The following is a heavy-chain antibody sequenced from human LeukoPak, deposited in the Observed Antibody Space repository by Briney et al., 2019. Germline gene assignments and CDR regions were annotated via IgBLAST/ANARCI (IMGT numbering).Heavy chain of an antibody. Sequence: GRFLRLSCAASGFTFSSYGIHWVRQAPGKGLEWVAVIWYDGTNKYYADSVKGRFTISRDNSKNTLYLQMNSLRAEDTAVYYCAKDRGSSWYRDFDYWGQGTLVTVSS. CDR1: GFTFSSYG. D-gene: IGHD6-13*01. CDR3: AKDRGSSWYRDFDY. V-gene: IGHV3-33*06. J-gene: IGHJ4*02. CDR2: IWYDGTNK.